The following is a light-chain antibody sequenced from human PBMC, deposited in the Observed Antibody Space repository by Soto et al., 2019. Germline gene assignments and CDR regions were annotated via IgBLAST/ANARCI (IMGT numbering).Light chain of an antibody. CDR3: QQYGSSSWT. Sequence: ELVFTQSPGTLSLSPGERATLSCRASQSASGSFLAWYQQKPGQAPRLLIYGASSRAPGIPDRFSGSGSGTDFILTISRLEPEDFAVFYCQQYGSSSWTFGQGTKVDIK. J-gene: IGKJ1*01. V-gene: IGKV3-20*01. CDR2: GAS. CDR1: QSASGSF.